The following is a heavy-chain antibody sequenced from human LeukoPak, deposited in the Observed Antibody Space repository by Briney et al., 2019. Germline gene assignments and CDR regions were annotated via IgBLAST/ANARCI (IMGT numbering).Heavy chain of an antibody. CDR1: GGTFSSYA. D-gene: IGHD5/OR15-5a*01. CDR2: IIPIFGTA. CDR3: ARDEEAIVSTLGYFQH. V-gene: IGHV1-69*13. J-gene: IGHJ1*01. Sequence: GASVKVSCKASGGTFSSYAISWVRQAPGQGLEWMGGIIPIFGTANYAQKFQGRVTITADESTSTAYMELSSLRSEDTAVYYCARDEEAIVSTLGYFQHWGQGTLVTVSP.